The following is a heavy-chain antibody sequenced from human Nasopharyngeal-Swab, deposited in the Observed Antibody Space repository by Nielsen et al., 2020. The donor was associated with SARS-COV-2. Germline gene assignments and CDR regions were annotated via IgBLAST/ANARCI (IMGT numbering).Heavy chain of an antibody. CDR1: RGPFSSYA. D-gene: IGHD1-26*01. CDR2: IIPIFGTA. CDR3: ARDGLDSGSYSKLDY. J-gene: IGHJ4*02. V-gene: IGHV1-69*13. Sequence: SSVTVSCQASRGPFSSYAIRWVRQAPGQGLEWMGGIIPIFGTANYAQKFQGRVTITADESTSTAYMELSSLRSEDTAVYYCARDGLDSGSYSKLDYWGQGTLVTVSS.